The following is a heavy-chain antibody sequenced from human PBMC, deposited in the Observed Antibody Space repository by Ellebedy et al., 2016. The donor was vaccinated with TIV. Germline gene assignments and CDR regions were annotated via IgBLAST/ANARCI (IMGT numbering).Heavy chain of an antibody. CDR3: ARGADNSTGSAFDI. CDR2: INHSGST. CDR1: GGSFSGYY. D-gene: IGHD1-1*01. J-gene: IGHJ3*02. Sequence: SETLSLTXAVYGGSFSGYYWSWIRQPPGKGLEWIGEINHSGSTNYNPSLKSRVTISVDTSKNQFSLKLSSVTAADTAVYYCARGADNSTGSAFDIWGQGTMVTVSS. V-gene: IGHV4-34*01.